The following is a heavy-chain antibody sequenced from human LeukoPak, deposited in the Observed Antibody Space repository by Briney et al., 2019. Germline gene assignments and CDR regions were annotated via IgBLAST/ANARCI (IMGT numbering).Heavy chain of an antibody. CDR3: ARAMDSWVGLTFDY. D-gene: IGHD3-10*01. CDR1: GGSISSSNW. Sequence: SETLSLTCTVSGGSISSSNWWSWARPPPGKGLEWIGEIYHSGSTNYNPSLKSRVTISVDKSKNQFSLKLSSVTAADTAVYYCARAMDSWVGLTFDYWGQGTLVTVSS. J-gene: IGHJ4*02. CDR2: IYHSGST. V-gene: IGHV4-4*02.